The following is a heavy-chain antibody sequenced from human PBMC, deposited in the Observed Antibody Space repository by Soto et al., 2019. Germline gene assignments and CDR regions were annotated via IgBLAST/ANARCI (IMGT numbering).Heavy chain of an antibody. D-gene: IGHD6-13*01. CDR3: ARAPGYSSRYNSFDP. CDR2: IWYDGSNK. CDR1: GFTFSSYG. Sequence: QVQLVESGGGVVQPGRSLRLSCAASGFTFSSYGMHWVRQAPGKGLEWVAVIWYDGSNKYYADSVKGRFTISRDNSKNTLYLQMNSLRAEDTAVYYCARAPGYSSRYNSFDPWGQGTLVTVSS. J-gene: IGHJ5*02. V-gene: IGHV3-33*01.